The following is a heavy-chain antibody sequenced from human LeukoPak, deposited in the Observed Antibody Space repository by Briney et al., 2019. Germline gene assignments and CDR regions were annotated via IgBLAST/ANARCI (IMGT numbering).Heavy chain of an antibody. Sequence: GGSLRLSCAASGFTFSHYPMSWVRQAPGKGLEWVAAISADHATYDPASMNGRFTTSRDNSKNTLYLQMTGLRAEDTAVYYCAKDTEGVRGNFLFEYWGQGTLVTVSS. CDR2: ISADHAT. V-gene: IGHV3-23*01. CDR3: AKDTEGVRGNFLFEY. CDR1: GFTFSHYP. D-gene: IGHD2-8*01. J-gene: IGHJ4*02.